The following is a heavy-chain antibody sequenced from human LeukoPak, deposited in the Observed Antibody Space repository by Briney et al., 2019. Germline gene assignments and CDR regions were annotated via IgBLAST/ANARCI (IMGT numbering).Heavy chain of an antibody. CDR2: IYYSGST. D-gene: IGHD3-22*01. V-gene: IGHV4-59*01. CDR1: GGSISSSY. CDR3: AREGMIATGREPAEI. J-gene: IGHJ3*02. Sequence: SETLSLTCSVSGGSISSSYWSWVRQAPGKGLEWIGQIYYSGSTNQNPSLKSRVTISIDTSKNQFSLKPSSVTAADTAVYYCAREGMIATGREPAEIWGQGTMVTVSS.